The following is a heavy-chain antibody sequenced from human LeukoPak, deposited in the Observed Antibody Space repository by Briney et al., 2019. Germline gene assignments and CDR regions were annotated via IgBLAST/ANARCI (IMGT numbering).Heavy chain of an antibody. Sequence: GGSLRLSCAASGFTFSSYAMSWVRQAPGKGLEWVSVIYSGGSAYYADSVKGRFTISRDNSKNTLYLQMNSLGAEDTAVYYCTRVYGSGSYYSHCWGQGTLVTVSS. CDR1: GFTFSSYA. CDR3: TRVYGSGSYYSHC. V-gene: IGHV3-53*01. D-gene: IGHD3-10*01. CDR2: IYSGGSA. J-gene: IGHJ4*02.